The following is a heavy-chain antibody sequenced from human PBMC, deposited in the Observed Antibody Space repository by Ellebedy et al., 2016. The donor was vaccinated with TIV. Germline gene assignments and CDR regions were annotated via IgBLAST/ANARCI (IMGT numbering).Heavy chain of an antibody. D-gene: IGHD3-3*01. CDR2: IWYDGSNK. Sequence: GESLKISCAASGFSFSYYGMHWVRQAPGKGLEWVAVIWYDGSNKYYADSVKGRFTISRDNSQNTLFLQMDSLRVEDTAVYYCARPRGITIFERILYFDLWGRGTLVTVSS. CDR1: GFSFSYYG. CDR3: ARPRGITIFERILYFDL. J-gene: IGHJ2*01. V-gene: IGHV3-33*08.